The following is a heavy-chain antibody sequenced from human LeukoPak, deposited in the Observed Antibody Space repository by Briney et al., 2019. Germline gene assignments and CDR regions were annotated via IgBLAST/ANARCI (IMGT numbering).Heavy chain of an antibody. CDR3: ASGSYGDYVE. J-gene: IGHJ4*02. V-gene: IGHV4-38-2*02. CDR2: IYHSGST. D-gene: IGHD4-17*01. CDR1: GYSISSGYY. Sequence: PSETLSLTCTVSGYSISSGYYWGWIRQPPGKGLEWIGSIYHSGSTYYNPSLKSRVTISVDTSKNQFSLKLSSVTAADTAVYYCASGSYGDYVEWGQGTLVTVSS.